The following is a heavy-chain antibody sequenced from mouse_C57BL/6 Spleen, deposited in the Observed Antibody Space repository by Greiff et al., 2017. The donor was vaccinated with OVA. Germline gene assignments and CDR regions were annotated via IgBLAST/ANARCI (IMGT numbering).Heavy chain of an antibody. CDR1: GFTFSDYG. CDR2: ISSGSSTI. Sequence: EVNVVESGGGLVKPGGSLKLSCAASGFTFSDYGMHWVRQAPEKGLEWVAYISSGSSTIYYADTVKGRFTISRDNAKNTLFLQMTSLRSEDTAMYYCANYYGSSFYWYFDVWGTGTTVTVSS. CDR3: ANYYGSSFYWYFDV. J-gene: IGHJ1*03. V-gene: IGHV5-17*01. D-gene: IGHD1-1*01.